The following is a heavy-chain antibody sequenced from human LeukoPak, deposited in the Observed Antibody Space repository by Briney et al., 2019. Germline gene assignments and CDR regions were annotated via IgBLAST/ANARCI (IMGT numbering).Heavy chain of an antibody. CDR1: GFTFSTYG. D-gene: IGHD3-10*01. CDR2: IRSDGINK. CDR3: AREGDGSYYYMDV. Sequence: GGSLRLSCAASGFTFSTYGMHWVRQAPGKGLEWVAFIRSDGINKYYADSVKGRFTISRDNSKNTLYLQMNSLRAEDTAVYYCAREGDGSYYYMDVWGKGTTVTVSS. J-gene: IGHJ6*03. V-gene: IGHV3-30*02.